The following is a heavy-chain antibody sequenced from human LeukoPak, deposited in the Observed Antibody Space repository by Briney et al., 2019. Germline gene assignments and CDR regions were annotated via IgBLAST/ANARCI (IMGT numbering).Heavy chain of an antibody. CDR2: ISGSGGST. CDR1: GFTFSSYA. D-gene: IGHD3-3*01. V-gene: IGHV3-23*01. Sequence: GGSLRLSCAASGFTFSSYAMSWVRQAPGKGLEWVSTISGSGGSTDYADSVKGRFTISGDNSKNTLYLQMDSVGAEDTAEYYCATMGYDFWSGYWPDYWGQGTLVTVSS. CDR3: ATMGYDFWSGYWPDY. J-gene: IGHJ4*02.